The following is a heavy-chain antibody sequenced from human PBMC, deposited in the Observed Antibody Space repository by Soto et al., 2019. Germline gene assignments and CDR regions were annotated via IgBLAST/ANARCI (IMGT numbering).Heavy chain of an antibody. CDR1: GGSFSGYY. Sequence: KTSETLSLTCAVYGGSFSGYYWSWIRQPPGKGLEWIGEINHSGSTNYNPSLKSRVTISVDTSKNQFSLKLSSVTAADTAVYYCARGSGWPIYYYYGMDVWGQGTTVTVS. CDR3: ARGSGWPIYYYYGMDV. CDR2: INHSGST. J-gene: IGHJ6*02. V-gene: IGHV4-34*01. D-gene: IGHD6-19*01.